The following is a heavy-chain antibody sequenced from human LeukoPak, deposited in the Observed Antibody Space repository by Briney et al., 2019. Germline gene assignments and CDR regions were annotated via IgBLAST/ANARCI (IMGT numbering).Heavy chain of an antibody. Sequence: PSETLSLTCAVSGYSISSGYYWGWIRQPPRKGLEWIGSIYHNGNTYYNPSLKSRVTISVDTSRNLFSLRLSSLTAADTAVYYCARILARQFTSFSDSSPYTYYYMDVWGKGTTVTVSS. J-gene: IGHJ6*03. CDR2: IYHNGNT. CDR1: GYSISSGYY. CDR3: ARILARQFTSFSDSSPYTYYYMDV. V-gene: IGHV4-38-2*01. D-gene: IGHD2/OR15-2a*01.